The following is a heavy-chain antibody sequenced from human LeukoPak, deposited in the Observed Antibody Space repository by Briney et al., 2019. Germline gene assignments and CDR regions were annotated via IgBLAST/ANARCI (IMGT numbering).Heavy chain of an antibody. J-gene: IGHJ4*02. CDR2: INPNSGGT. CDR1: GYTFTGYY. Sequence: ASVKVSCKASGYTFTGYYMHWARQAPGQGLEWMGWINPNSGGTNYAQKFQGRVTMTRDTSISTAYMELSRLRSDGTAVYYCASQEMATIAYYFDYWGQGTLVTVSS. D-gene: IGHD5-24*01. CDR3: ASQEMATIAYYFDY. V-gene: IGHV1-2*02.